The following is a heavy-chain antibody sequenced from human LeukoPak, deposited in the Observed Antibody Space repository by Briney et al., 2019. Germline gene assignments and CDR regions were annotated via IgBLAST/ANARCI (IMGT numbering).Heavy chain of an antibody. J-gene: IGHJ6*04. Sequence: SETLSLTCTVSGGSISSSSYFWGWVRQPAGKGLEWVGSIYSGSTYYNPSLKSRVTISVDTSKNQFSLKLSSVTAADTAVYYCARVVSGWSMDVWGKGTTVTVSS. CDR2: IYSGST. CDR3: ARVVSGWSMDV. D-gene: IGHD6-19*01. V-gene: IGHV4-39*01. CDR1: GGSISSSSYF.